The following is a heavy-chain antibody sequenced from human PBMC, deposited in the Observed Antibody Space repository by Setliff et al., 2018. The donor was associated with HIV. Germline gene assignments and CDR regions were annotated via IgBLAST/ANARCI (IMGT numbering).Heavy chain of an antibody. CDR1: GPSINIHY. D-gene: IGHD4-17*01. J-gene: IGHJ4*02. V-gene: IGHV4-59*11. Sequence: SEPLSLTCTVSGPSINIHYWSWIRQSPGKGFEWIGYIYSTGSTNYNPSLQSRVTISMVASRNQFSLKVTSVTAADTAVYYCAKGAGFYGDYTFDHWGQGRQVTVS. CDR3: AKGAGFYGDYTFDH. CDR2: IYSTGST.